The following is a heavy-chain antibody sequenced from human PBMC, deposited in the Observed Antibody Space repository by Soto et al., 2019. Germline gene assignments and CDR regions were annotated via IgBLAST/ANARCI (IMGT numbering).Heavy chain of an antibody. CDR1: GFPFSDYI. CDR2: VLHDGNNK. Sequence: SLRLSCAASGFPFSDYIMHWVRQAPGEGLEWVAMVLHDGNNKYYADSVKGRFTISRDNSKNTLYLQMNSLRTEDTAMYYCARDDEDGSYCDLGYWGQGTLVTVSS. D-gene: IGHD3-10*01. CDR3: ARDDEDGSYCDLGY. J-gene: IGHJ4*02. V-gene: IGHV3-30-3*01.